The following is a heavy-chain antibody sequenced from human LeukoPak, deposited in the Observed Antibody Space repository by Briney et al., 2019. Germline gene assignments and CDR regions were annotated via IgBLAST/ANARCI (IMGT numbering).Heavy chain of an antibody. Sequence: PSQTLSLTCTVSGVSISSGSYYWSWIRQPAGKGLEWIGRIYTSGSTNYNPSLKSRVTISVDTSKNQFSLKLSSVTAADTAVYYCARDLTTAVSTRSTHYYYYMDVWGKGTTVTVSS. CDR1: GVSISSGSYY. V-gene: IGHV4-61*02. J-gene: IGHJ6*03. CDR2: IYTSGST. D-gene: IGHD5/OR15-5a*01. CDR3: ARDLTTAVSTRSTHYYYYMDV.